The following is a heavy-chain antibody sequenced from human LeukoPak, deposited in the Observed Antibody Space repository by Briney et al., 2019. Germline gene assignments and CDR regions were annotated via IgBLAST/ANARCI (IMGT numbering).Heavy chain of an antibody. V-gene: IGHV3-74*01. CDR2: IHSDGSIT. Sequence: GGSLRLSCAASGFIFCNYWMHWVRQAPGKGLVWVSQIHSDGSITGYADSVKDRFTISRDNAKNTLYLQMNSLRAEDTAVFYCARGGVVAATDYWGQGTLVTVSS. CDR1: GFIFCNYW. CDR3: ARGGVVAATDY. D-gene: IGHD5-12*01. J-gene: IGHJ4*02.